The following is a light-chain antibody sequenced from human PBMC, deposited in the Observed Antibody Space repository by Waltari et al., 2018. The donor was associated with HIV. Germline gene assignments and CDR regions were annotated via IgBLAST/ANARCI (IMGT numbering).Light chain of an antibody. CDR3: QQRSNWPPGYT. V-gene: IGKV3-11*01. J-gene: IGKJ2*01. CDR1: QSVSNY. CDR2: DAS. Sequence: EIVLTQSSANPSVFPVGRASLPCRASQSVSNYLAWYQQKPGQAPRLLIYDASNRATGIPARFSGSGSGTDFTLTISRLEPENFAVYYCQQRSNWPPGYTFGQGTKLEIK.